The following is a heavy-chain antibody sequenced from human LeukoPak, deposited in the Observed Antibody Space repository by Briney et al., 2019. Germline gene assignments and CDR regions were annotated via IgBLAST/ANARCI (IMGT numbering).Heavy chain of an antibody. Sequence: GGSLRLSCAASGITVSPYDMNWICQAPGKGLERVSYISRSNSKTYYADSVRGRFTISRDNAKNALHLQMNSLRDEDTAVYYCAVSGYWGQGILVIVSS. CDR3: AVSGY. CDR1: GITVSPYD. J-gene: IGHJ4*02. CDR2: ISRSNSKT. D-gene: IGHD3-10*01. V-gene: IGHV3-48*02.